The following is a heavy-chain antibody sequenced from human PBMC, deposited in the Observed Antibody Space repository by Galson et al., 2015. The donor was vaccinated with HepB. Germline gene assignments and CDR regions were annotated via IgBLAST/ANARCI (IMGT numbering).Heavy chain of an antibody. CDR2: ISAYNGNT. Sequence: SVKVSCKASGYTFTSYGISWVRQAPGQGLEWMGWISAYNGNTNYAQKLQGRVTMTTDTSTSTAYMELRSLRSDDTAVYYCARGPLLPRIAAAGFDYWGQGTLVTVSS. J-gene: IGHJ4*02. CDR3: ARGPLLPRIAAAGFDY. D-gene: IGHD6-13*01. CDR1: GYTFTSYG. V-gene: IGHV1-18*04.